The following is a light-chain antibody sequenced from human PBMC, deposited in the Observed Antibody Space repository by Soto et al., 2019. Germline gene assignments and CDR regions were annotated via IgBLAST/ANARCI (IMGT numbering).Light chain of an antibody. J-gene: IGKJ4*01. V-gene: IGKV3-11*01. Sequence: EIVLTQSPATLSLSPGERATLSCRASQSVSSYLAWYQQKPGQAPRLLIYDASNRATGIPARFSGSGSGTEFTLTISSLEPEDFAVYYCQQRSNRRLTFGGGTKVEIK. CDR2: DAS. CDR1: QSVSSY. CDR3: QQRSNRRLT.